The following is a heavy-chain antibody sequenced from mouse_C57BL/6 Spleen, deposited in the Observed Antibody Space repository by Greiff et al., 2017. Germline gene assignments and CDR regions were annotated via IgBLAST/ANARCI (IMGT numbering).Heavy chain of an antibody. CDR3: ARDGYDYDVGMDY. J-gene: IGHJ4*01. V-gene: IGHV1-81*01. Sequence: QVQLQQSGAELARPGASVKLSCKASGYTFTSYGISWVKQRTGQGLEWIGEIYPRSGNTYYNEKFKGKATLTAEKSSSTAYMELRSLTSEDSAVYFCARDGYDYDVGMDYWGQGTSVTVSS. CDR2: IYPRSGNT. CDR1: GYTFTSYG. D-gene: IGHD2-4*01.